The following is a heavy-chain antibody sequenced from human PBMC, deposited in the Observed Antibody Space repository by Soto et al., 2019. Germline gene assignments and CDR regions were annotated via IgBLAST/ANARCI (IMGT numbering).Heavy chain of an antibody. CDR3: ARGPPGVRGVTGWFDP. CDR1: GYTFTSYD. V-gene: IGHV1-8*01. Sequence: QVQLVQSGAEVKKPGASVKVSCKASGYTFTSYDINWVRQATGQGLEWMGWMNPNSGNTGYAQKFQGRDTMSRNTSISTAYMERSSLRSEDTAVDYCARGPPGVRGVTGWFDPWGQGTLVTVSS. J-gene: IGHJ5*02. CDR2: MNPNSGNT. D-gene: IGHD3-10*01.